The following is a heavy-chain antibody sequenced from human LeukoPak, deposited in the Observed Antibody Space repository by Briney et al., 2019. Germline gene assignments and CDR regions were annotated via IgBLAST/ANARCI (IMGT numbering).Heavy chain of an antibody. V-gene: IGHV4-30-4*08. J-gene: IGHJ3*02. Sequence: SQTLSLTCTVSGGSISSGDYYWSWIHQPPGKGLEWIGYIYYSGSTYYNPSLKSRVTISVDTSKNQFSLKLSSVTAADTAVYYCARARLRYFDWLSFGRAFDIWGQGTMVTVSS. CDR3: ARARLRYFDWLSFGRAFDI. CDR2: IYYSGST. CDR1: GGSISSGDYY. D-gene: IGHD3-9*01.